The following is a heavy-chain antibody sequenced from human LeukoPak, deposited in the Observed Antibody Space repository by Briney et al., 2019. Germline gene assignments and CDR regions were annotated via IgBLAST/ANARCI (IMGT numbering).Heavy chain of an antibody. J-gene: IGHJ3*02. CDR1: GGSISSGGYS. V-gene: IGHV4-30-4*07. CDR3: ARPLADTSGYYHDAFDI. D-gene: IGHD3-22*01. CDR2: IYYSGST. Sequence: SETLSLTCAVSGGSISSGGYSWSWIRQPPGKGLEWIGHIYYSGSTYYNPSLKSRVTISVDTSKTQFSLRLTSVTAADTAVYYCARPLADTSGYYHDAFDIWGQGTMVTVSS.